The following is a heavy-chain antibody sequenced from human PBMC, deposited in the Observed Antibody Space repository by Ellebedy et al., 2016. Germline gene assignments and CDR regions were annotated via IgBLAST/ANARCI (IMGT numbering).Heavy chain of an antibody. D-gene: IGHD1-7*01. CDR3: ARDELELGDY. CDR2: IYYSGST. V-gene: IGHV4-59*02. J-gene: IGHJ4*02. CDR1: GGSVSGFY. Sequence: SQTLSLTCAVSGGSVSGFYWSWIRQPPGKGLEWIGYIYYSGSTNYNPSLKGRVTISVDTSKNQFSLKLSSVTAADTALYYCARDELELGDYWGQGTLVTVSS.